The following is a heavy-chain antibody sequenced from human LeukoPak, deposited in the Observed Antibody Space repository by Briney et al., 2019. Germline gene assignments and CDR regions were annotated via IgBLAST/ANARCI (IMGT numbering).Heavy chain of an antibody. V-gene: IGHV3-30*04. Sequence: GGSLRLSCAASGFTFSSYAMHWVRQAPGKGLEWVAVISYDGSNKYYADSVKGRFTISRDNSKNTLYLQMNSLRAEDTAVYYCARDREFTMIVVDNPYSGGYYYYMDVWGKGTTVTVSS. CDR3: ARDREFTMIVVDNPYSGGYYYYMDV. CDR2: ISYDGSNK. J-gene: IGHJ6*03. CDR1: GFTFSSYA. D-gene: IGHD3-22*01.